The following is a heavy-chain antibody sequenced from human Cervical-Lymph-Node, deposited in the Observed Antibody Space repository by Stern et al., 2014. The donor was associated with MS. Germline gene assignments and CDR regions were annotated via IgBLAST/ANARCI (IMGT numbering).Heavy chain of an antibody. D-gene: IGHD2-15*01. CDR2: SRTDNGNP. CDR3: ARGLLGSENAFDI. V-gene: IGHV1-18*01. J-gene: IGHJ3*02. Sequence: VQLEESGAAVKKPGASVKVSCKASGYTFTSYGISWVRQAPGQGLEWMGLSRTDNGNPNDSKKLQVRVTMTTDTSTSTDYMELRSLRSDDTAVYYCARGLLGSENAFDIWGQGTMVTVSS. CDR1: GYTFTSYG.